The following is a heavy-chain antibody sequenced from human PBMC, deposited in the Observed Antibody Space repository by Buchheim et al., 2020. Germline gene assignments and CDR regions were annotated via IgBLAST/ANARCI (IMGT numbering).Heavy chain of an antibody. J-gene: IGHJ5*02. V-gene: IGHV3-33*06. CDR3: AKGSGNNNWYVWFDP. CDR2: IWYDGSNK. CDR1: GFTFSSYG. Sequence: QVQLVESGGGVVQPGRSLRLSCAASGFTFSSYGMHWVRQAPGKGLEWVTLIWYDGSNKYHADSVKGRFTISRDNSKNTLFLQMNSLRAEDTAVYYCAKGSGNNNWYVWFDPWGQGTL. D-gene: IGHD1-1*01.